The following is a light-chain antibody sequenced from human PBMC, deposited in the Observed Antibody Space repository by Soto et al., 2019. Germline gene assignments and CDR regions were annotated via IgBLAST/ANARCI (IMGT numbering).Light chain of an antibody. J-gene: IGLJ1*01. CDR3: SSYTSSSTYV. CDR2: DVS. Sequence: QSVLTQPASVSRSPGQWITISCTGTSSDVGGYNYVSWYQQHPGKAPKLMIYDVSNRPSGVSNRFSGSKSGNTASLTISGLQAEDEADYYCSSYTSSSTYVFGTGTKVTVL. CDR1: SSDVGGYNY. V-gene: IGLV2-14*01.